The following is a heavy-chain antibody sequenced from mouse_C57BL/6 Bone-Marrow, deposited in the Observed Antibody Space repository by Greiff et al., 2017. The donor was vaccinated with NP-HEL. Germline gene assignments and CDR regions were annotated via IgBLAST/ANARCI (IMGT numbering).Heavy chain of an antibody. CDR2: IDPSDSYT. J-gene: IGHJ4*01. V-gene: IGHV1-50*01. D-gene: IGHD2-3*01. CDR3: ARWDYGYYHYYAMDD. Sequence: QVQLQQSGAELVKPGASVKLSCKASGYTFTSYWMQWVKQRPGQGLEWIGEIDPSDSYTNYNQKFKGQATLTVDTSSSSAYMQLSSLTSEDSAVYYCARWDYGYYHYYAMDDWGQGTSVTVSS. CDR1: GYTFTSYW.